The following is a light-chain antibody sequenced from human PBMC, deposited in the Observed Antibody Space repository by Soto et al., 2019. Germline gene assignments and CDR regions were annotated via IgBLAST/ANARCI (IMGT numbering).Light chain of an antibody. CDR1: SSNIGAGCD. Sequence: QSVLTQPPSVSGAPGQRVTISCTGSSSNIGAGCDVHWYQQLPGTAPKLLIYHNSDRPSGVPDRFSGSKSGTSASLAITGLQAEDEADYYCQSYDSGLSAFYVFGTGTKVTVL. CDR2: HNS. CDR3: QSYDSGLSAFYV. J-gene: IGLJ1*01. V-gene: IGLV1-40*01.